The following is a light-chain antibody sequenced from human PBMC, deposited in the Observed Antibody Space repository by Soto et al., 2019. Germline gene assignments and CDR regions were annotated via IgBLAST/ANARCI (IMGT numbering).Light chain of an antibody. CDR3: QQGYSPLPYT. Sequence: DIQMTQAPSSLSASVGDRVTITCRSSQIIRTYLNWYQQKPGKAPKLLIYSAATLQSGVPSRFSGSGSGANVSLTISSLQPEDFATYYCQQGYSPLPYTFGQGT. V-gene: IGKV1-39*01. J-gene: IGKJ2*01. CDR1: QIIRTY. CDR2: SAA.